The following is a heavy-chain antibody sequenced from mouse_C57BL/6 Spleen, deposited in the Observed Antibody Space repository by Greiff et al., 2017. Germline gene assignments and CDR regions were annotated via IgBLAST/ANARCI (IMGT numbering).Heavy chain of an antibody. Sequence: QVQLQQSGAELVKPGASVKLSCKASGYTFTEYTMHWVKQRPGQGLEWIGWFYPGSGSTKYNEKFKVKATLTGDKSSSTGYMELSRLTSEDSAVYFCARHEEDAWFAYWGQGTLVTVSA. V-gene: IGHV1-62-2*01. CDR1: GYTFTEYT. CDR2: FYPGSGST. CDR3: ARHEEDAWFAY. J-gene: IGHJ3*01.